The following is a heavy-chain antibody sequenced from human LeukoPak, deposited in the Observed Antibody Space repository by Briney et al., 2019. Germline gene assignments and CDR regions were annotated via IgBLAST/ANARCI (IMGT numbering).Heavy chain of an antibody. V-gene: IGHV3-72*01. D-gene: IGHD1-14*01. CDR1: GFIFSDHY. J-gene: IGHJ4*02. CDR2: IRNKADSYTT. CDR3: SRGGPISRTHNFEY. Sequence: TGGSLRLSCAASGFIFSDHYMDWVRQDPGMGLEWVGRIRNKADSYTTEYAASVKGRFTISRDDSKNSLYLQMNSLKTEDTALYYCSRGGPISRTHNFEYWGQGTLVTVSS.